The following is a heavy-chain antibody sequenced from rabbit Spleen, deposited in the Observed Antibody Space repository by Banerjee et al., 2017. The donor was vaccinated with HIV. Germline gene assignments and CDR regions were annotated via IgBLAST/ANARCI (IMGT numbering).Heavy chain of an antibody. D-gene: IGHD2-1*01. CDR1: GWSFSSSNC. CDR3: AREDRAAGDFYL. Sequence: QSLEESGGDLVKPGASLTLTCTASGWSFSSSNCMCWVRQAPGKGLEWIACFFNGDGSTYYATWAKGRFTISKTSSTTVTLQMTSLTAADTATYFCAREDRAAGDFYLWGPGTLVTVS. J-gene: IGHJ6*01. CDR2: FFNGDGST. V-gene: IGHV1S40*01.